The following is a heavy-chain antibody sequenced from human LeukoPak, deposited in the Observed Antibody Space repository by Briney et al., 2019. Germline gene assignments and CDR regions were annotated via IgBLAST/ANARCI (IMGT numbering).Heavy chain of an antibody. CDR2: ISYDGSNK. J-gene: IGHJ4*02. CDR3: ARDSY. V-gene: IGHV3-30-3*01. CDR1: GFTFSSYA. Sequence: GGSLRLSCAASGFTFSSYAMHWVRQAPGKGLEWVAFISYDGSNKYYADSVKGRFTISRDNPKNTLYLQMNSLRAEDTAVYYCARDSYWGQGTLVTVSS.